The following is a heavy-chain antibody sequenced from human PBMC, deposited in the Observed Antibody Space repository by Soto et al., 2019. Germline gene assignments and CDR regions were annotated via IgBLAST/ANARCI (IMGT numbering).Heavy chain of an antibody. CDR3: ARGGYCSGGSCQYHTSFDP. CDR1: GYTFTSYY. D-gene: IGHD2-15*01. V-gene: IGHV1-46*01. Sequence: QVQLVQSGAEAKKPGASVKVSCKASGYTFTSYYIHWVRQAPGQGLEWMGIINPSGGSTSYAQTFQGRVAITRERSTSTIYMELSSLRAEDTAVYYCARGGYCSGGSCQYHTSFDPWGQGTLVTVSS. CDR2: INPSGGST. J-gene: IGHJ5*02.